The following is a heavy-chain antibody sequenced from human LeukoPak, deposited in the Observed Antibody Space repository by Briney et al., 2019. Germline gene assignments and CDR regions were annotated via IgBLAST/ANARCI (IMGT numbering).Heavy chain of an antibody. CDR1: GASISGHS. Sequence: SETLSLTCTVSGASISGHSWSWIRQPPGKGLDWIGYIYFTGSTNYVPSLHSRVTISVDTSRNQFSLKLTSVTAADTAVYYCARLGVEMEIDPWGQGTLVTVSS. CDR2: IYFTGST. CDR3: ARLGVEMEIDP. V-gene: IGHV4-59*11. J-gene: IGHJ5*02. D-gene: IGHD2-8*01.